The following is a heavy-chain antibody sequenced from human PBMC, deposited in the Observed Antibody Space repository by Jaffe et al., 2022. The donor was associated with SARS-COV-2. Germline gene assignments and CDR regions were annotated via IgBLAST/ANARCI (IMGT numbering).Heavy chain of an antibody. J-gene: IGHJ5*02. CDR3: ARVAAAAGTYWFDP. CDR1: GGSFSGYY. Sequence: QVQLQQWGAGLLKPSETLSLTCAVYGGSFSGYYWSWIRQPPGKGLEWIGEINHSGSTNYNPSLKSRVTISVDTSKNQFSLKLSSVTAADTAVYYCARVAAAAGTYWFDPWGQGTLVTVSS. CDR2: INHSGST. D-gene: IGHD6-13*01. V-gene: IGHV4-34*01.